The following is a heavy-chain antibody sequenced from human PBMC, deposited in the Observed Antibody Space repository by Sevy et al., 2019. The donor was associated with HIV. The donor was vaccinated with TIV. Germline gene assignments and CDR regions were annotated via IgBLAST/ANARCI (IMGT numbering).Heavy chain of an antibody. J-gene: IGHJ4*02. CDR3: ATTKDYYDSSGYPFDY. CDR1: GYTLTELS. V-gene: IGHV1-24*01. D-gene: IGHD3-22*01. CDR2: FDPEDGET. Sequence: ASVKVSCKVSGYTLTELSMHWVRQAPGKGLEWMGSFDPEDGETIYQQKFQGRVTLTEDTSTDTAYMELSSLRSEDTAVYYGATTKDYYDSSGYPFDYWGQGTLVTVSS.